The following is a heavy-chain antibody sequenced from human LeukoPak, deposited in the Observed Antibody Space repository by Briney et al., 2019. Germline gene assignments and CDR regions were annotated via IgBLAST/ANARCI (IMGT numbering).Heavy chain of an antibody. CDR3: ARDRLWFGQTSSFDP. V-gene: IGHV1-46*01. J-gene: IGHJ5*02. CDR1: GYTFTSYY. Sequence: GASVKVSCKASGYTFTSYYMHWVRQAPGQGLEWMGIINPSGGSTSYAQKFQGRVTMTRDTSISTAYMELSRLRSDDTAVYYCARDRLWFGQTSSFDPWGQGTLVTVSS. CDR2: INPSGGST. D-gene: IGHD3-10*01.